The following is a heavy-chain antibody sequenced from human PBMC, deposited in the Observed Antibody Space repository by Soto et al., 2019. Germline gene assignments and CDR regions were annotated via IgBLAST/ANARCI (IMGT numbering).Heavy chain of an antibody. CDR2: ITLTGHYI. Sequence: LRLSCAASGFTFSDYNMNWVRQAPGRGMEWVSCITLTGHYIHYADSVKGRFTISRDNAKGSLYLQMDSLRVEDTAVYYCARIQLVRTSSYYSTMDVWGQGTTVTVSS. D-gene: IGHD3-10*01. CDR1: GFTFSDYN. J-gene: IGHJ6*02. V-gene: IGHV3-21*06. CDR3: ARIQLVRTSSYYSTMDV.